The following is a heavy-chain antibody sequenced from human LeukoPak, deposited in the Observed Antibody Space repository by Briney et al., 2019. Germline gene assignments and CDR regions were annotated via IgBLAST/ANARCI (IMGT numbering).Heavy chain of an antibody. Sequence: PSETLSLTCTVSGGSISSYYWSWIRQPPGKGLEWIGYIYYSGSTNYNPSLKGRVTISVDTSKNQFSLKLSSVTAADTAVYYCARHGSGTPYYFDYWGQGTLVTVSS. CDR1: GGSISSYY. D-gene: IGHD3-10*01. V-gene: IGHV4-59*01. J-gene: IGHJ4*02. CDR2: IYYSGST. CDR3: ARHGSGTPYYFDY.